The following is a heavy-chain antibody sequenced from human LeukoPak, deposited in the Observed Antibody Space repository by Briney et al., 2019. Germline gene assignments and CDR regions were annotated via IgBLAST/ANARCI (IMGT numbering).Heavy chain of an antibody. Sequence: ASVKVSCKASGYTFTSYGISWVRQAPGQGLEWMGWISAYNDNTNYAQKLQDRVTMTTDTSTTTAYMELRSLRSDDTAVYYCARASSKSSSWYNWFDPWSQGTLVTVSS. CDR3: ARASSKSSSWYNWFDP. CDR1: GYTFTSYG. V-gene: IGHV1-18*01. J-gene: IGHJ5*02. D-gene: IGHD6-13*01. CDR2: ISAYNDNT.